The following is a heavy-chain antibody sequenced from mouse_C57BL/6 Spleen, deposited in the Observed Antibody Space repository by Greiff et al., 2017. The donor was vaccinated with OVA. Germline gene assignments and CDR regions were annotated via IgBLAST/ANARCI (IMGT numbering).Heavy chain of an antibody. CDR2: INYDGSST. CDR3: ARAPYFDY. Sequence: EVKVVESEGGLVQPGSSMKLSCTASGFTFSDYYMAWVRQVPEKGLEWVANINYDGSSTYYLDSLKSRFIISRDNAKNILYLQMSSLKSEDKATYYCARAPYFDYWGQGTTLTVSS. V-gene: IGHV5-16*01. CDR1: GFTFSDYY. J-gene: IGHJ2*01.